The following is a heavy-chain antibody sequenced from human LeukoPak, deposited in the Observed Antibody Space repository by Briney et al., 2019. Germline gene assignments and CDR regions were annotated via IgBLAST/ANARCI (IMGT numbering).Heavy chain of an antibody. D-gene: IGHD1-26*01. J-gene: IGHJ5*02. CDR2: IYSGGST. CDR1: GFTVSSNY. V-gene: IGHV3-53*01. Sequence: GGSLRLSCAASGFTVSSNYMSWVRQAPGKGLEWVSVIYSGGSTYYADSVKGRFTISRDNSKNTLYLQMNSLRAEDTAVYYCARDAGRIVWFDPWGQRTLVTVSS. CDR3: ARDAGRIVWFDP.